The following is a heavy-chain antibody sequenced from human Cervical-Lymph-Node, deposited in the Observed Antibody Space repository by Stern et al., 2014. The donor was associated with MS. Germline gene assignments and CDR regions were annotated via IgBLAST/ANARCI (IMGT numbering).Heavy chain of an antibody. J-gene: IGHJ4*02. D-gene: IGHD1-1*01. Sequence: VQLVESGGGVVQPGTSLRLSCAVSGFTFSNYGMHWVRQAPGKGLEWVAVISYDADVKFYAASVKGRFTISSDTPKNTMYLQLNSLKVEDTAVYFCAKKSVGTTGTTTAFDYWGQGTLVTVSS. CDR2: ISYDADVK. CDR3: AKKSVGTTGTTTAFDY. CDR1: GFTFSNYG. V-gene: IGHV3-30*18.